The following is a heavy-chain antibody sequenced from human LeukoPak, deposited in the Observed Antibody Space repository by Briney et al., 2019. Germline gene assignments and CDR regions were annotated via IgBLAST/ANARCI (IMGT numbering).Heavy chain of an antibody. CDR1: GFTFSNYW. CDR2: IKDDGSEK. CDR3: ARVAWPYYFDS. Sequence: GGSLRLSCAASGFTFSNYWMNWVRQTPGKGLEWVANIKDDGSEKYYLDSVKGRFTISRDNAKNSSYLQMNGLRAEDTAVYYCARVAWPYYFDSWGQGTLVTVSS. J-gene: IGHJ4*02. V-gene: IGHV3-7*01.